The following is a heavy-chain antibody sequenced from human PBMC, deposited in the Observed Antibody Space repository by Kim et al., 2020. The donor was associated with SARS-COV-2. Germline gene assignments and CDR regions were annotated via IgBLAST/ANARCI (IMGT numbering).Heavy chain of an antibody. CDR3: ARDYGGNWFDP. V-gene: IGHV4-59*01. J-gene: IGHJ5*02. D-gene: IGHD2-15*01. CDR2: T. Sequence: TNYNPSLNSRVTRSVDTSKNQFSLKLSSVTAADTAVYYCARDYGGNWFDPWGQGTLVTVSS.